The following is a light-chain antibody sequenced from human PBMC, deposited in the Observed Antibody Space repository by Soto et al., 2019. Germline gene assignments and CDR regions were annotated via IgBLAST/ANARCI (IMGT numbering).Light chain of an antibody. CDR2: DVN. J-gene: IGLJ2*01. V-gene: IGLV2-11*01. CDR1: SNDVGRYDY. Sequence: QSALTQPRSVSGSPGQSVNISCTGTSNDVGRYDYVTWYQQHPGKAPRLMIYDVNKRPSGVPDRFSGSKSGNTASLTISGLQAEDEADYHCCSYAGSYTVGVFGGGTKLTVL. CDR3: CSYAGSYTVGV.